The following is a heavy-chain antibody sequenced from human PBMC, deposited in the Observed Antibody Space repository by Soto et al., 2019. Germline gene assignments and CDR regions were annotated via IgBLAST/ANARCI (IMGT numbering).Heavy chain of an antibody. CDR2: IHWNDHK. CDR1: GLSLRARGVG. CDR3: AHRLVGGSSSWYYYYNGRDV. D-gene: IGHD6-13*01. J-gene: IGHJ6*02. Sequence: SGPPVANPTQTLTLTCTFSGLSLRARGVGVGWIRQPPGKALEWLELIHWNDHKRYSPSLKSRLTITKDTSKNQVVLTMTNMDPVDTATYYCAHRLVGGSSSWYYYYNGRDVWGQGTTVTVS. V-gene: IGHV2-5*01.